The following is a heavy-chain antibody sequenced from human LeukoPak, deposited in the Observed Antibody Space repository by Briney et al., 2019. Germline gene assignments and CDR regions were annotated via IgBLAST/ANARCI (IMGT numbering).Heavy chain of an antibody. V-gene: IGHV4-34*01. Sequence: SETLSLTCAVYGGSFSGYYWSWIRQPPGKGLEWIGEINHSGSTNYNPSLKSRVTISVDTSKNQFSLQLNSVTPEDTAVYYCARGWLQSGFDYWGQGTLVTVSS. J-gene: IGHJ4*02. CDR1: GGSFSGYY. D-gene: IGHD5-24*01. CDR2: INHSGST. CDR3: ARGWLQSGFDY.